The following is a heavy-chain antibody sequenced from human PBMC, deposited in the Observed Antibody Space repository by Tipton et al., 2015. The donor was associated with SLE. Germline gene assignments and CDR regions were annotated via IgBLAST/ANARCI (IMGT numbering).Heavy chain of an antibody. CDR1: GFTFSNYA. V-gene: IGHV3-30*04. J-gene: IGHJ3*02. D-gene: IGHD3-22*01. CDR2: ISYDGSNK. CDR3: ARDRITMIVVATGAFDI. Sequence: SLRLSCAASGFTFSNYAMHWVRQAPGKGLEWVAVISYDGSNKYYADSVKGRFTISRDNSKNTLYLQMNSLRAEDTAVYYCARDRITMIVVATGAFDIWGQGTMVTVSS.